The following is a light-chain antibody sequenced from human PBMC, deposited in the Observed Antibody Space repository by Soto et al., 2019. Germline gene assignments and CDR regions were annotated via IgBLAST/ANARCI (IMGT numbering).Light chain of an antibody. J-gene: IGKJ4*01. Sequence: EIVLTQSPATLSLSPGERATLSCRASQSISHQLGWYQQKPGQAPRLLISDASDRAPGIPARFSGSGSGTDFTLTINSLEPEDSAVYYCQQRDSWPITFGGGTKVEIK. CDR1: QSISHQ. CDR2: DAS. V-gene: IGKV3-11*01. CDR3: QQRDSWPIT.